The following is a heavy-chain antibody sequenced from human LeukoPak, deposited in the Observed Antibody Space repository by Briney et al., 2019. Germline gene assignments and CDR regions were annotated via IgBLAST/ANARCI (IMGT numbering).Heavy chain of an antibody. V-gene: IGHV3-21*01. Sequence: PGGSLRLSCAASGFTFSSYSMNWVRQAPGKGLEWVSSISSSSSYIYYADSVKGRFTISRDNAKNSLYLQMNSLRAEDTAVYYCASHRLSRHDAFDIWGQGTMVTVSS. D-gene: IGHD2-21*02. CDR3: ASHRLSRHDAFDI. CDR1: GFTFSSYS. CDR2: ISSSSSYI. J-gene: IGHJ3*02.